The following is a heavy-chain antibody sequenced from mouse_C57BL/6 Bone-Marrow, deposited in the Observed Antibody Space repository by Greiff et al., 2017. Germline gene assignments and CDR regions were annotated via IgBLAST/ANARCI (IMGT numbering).Heavy chain of an antibody. J-gene: IGHJ1*03. CDR1: GYAFSSSS. D-gene: IGHD1-1*01. CDR3: ARGYYGWYFDV. CDR2: IYPGDGDT. Sequence: QVQLQQSGPELVKPGASVKISCKASGYAFSSSSMHWVKQRPGKGLEWIGRIYPGDGDTNYNGKFKGKATLTADKSSSTAYMQLNSLTSEDSAVYFCARGYYGWYFDVWGTGTTVTVSS. V-gene: IGHV1-82*01.